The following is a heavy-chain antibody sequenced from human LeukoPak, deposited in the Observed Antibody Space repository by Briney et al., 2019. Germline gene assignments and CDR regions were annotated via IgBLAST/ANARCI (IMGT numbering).Heavy chain of an antibody. J-gene: IGHJ6*02. V-gene: IGHV3-33*08. CDR2: IWYDGSNK. D-gene: IGHD5-18*01. CDR1: GFTFSSYA. CDR3: ARDPRGYSYGGTYYYYGMDV. Sequence: PGGSLRLSCAASGFTFSSYAVHWVRQAPGKGLEWVAVIWYDGSNKYYADSVKGRFTISRDNSKNTLYLQMNSLRAEDTAVYYCARDPRGYSYGGTYYYYGMDVWGQGTTVTVSS.